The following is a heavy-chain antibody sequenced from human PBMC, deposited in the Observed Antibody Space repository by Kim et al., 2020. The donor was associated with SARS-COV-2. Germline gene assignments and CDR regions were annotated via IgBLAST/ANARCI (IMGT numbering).Heavy chain of an antibody. CDR1: GFTVSSNY. V-gene: IGHV3-53*01. CDR2: LYSGGST. J-gene: IGHJ4*02. Sequence: GGSLRLSCAASGFTVSSNYMSWVRQAPGKGLEWVSVLYSGGSTYYADSVKGRFTISRDNSKNTLYLQMNSLRAEDTAVYYCARSQISSFSYYFDYWGQGTLVTVSS. CDR3: ARSQISSFSYYFDY. D-gene: IGHD6-13*01.